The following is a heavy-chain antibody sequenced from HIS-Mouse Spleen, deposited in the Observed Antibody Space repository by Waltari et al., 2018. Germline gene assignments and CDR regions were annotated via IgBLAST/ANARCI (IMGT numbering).Heavy chain of an antibody. Sequence: EVQLVESGGGLVQPGGSLRLSCAASGFTFSSYCMSWVRQAPGKGLGWVANIKQDGSEKYYVDSVKGRFTISRDNAKNSLYLQMNSLRAEDTAVYYCARDRYWYFDRWGRGTLVTVSS. CDR3: ARDRYWYFDR. CDR1: GFTFSSYC. CDR2: IKQDGSEK. J-gene: IGHJ2*01. V-gene: IGHV3-7*01.